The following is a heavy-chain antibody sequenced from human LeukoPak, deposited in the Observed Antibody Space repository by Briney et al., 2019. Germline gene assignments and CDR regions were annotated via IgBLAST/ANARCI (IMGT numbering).Heavy chain of an antibody. J-gene: IGHJ4*02. D-gene: IGHD3-16*01. CDR2: ISSGGTT. CDR1: QFSVSINF. Sequence: PGGSLRLSCEASQFSVSINFMSWVRQTPGKGLEWVSVISSGGTTYYADSVKGRFTISRDNSKNTLYLQMNSLRAEDTAVYYCASRSRGIDYWGQGTLVTVSS. V-gene: IGHV3-53*01. CDR3: ASRSRGIDY.